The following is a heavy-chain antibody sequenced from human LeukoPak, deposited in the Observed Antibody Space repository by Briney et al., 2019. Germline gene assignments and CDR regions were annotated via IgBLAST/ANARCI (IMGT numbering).Heavy chain of an antibody. CDR1: GFTFSSYW. CDR2: MNQDGSEK. J-gene: IGHJ4*02. D-gene: IGHD6-13*01. CDR3: ARDGGSSWF. V-gene: IGHV3-7*01. Sequence: GGSLRLSCAASGFTFSSYWMSWVRQAPGKGLEWVANMNQDGSEKYYVDSVKGRFTISRDNAKNSLYLQMNSLRDEDTAVYYCARDGGSSWFWGQGTLVTVSS.